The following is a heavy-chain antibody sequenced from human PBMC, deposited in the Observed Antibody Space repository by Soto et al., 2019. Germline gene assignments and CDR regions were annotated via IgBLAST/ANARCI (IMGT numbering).Heavy chain of an antibody. Sequence: PGGSLRLSCAASGFTFSIYWMHWVRQAPGKGLVWVSRINSDGSSTSYADSVKGRFTISRDNAKNTLYLQMNSLRAEDTAVYYCAREKTYSGGWSRGYGGRETWATVP. CDR2: INSDGSST. V-gene: IGHV3-74*01. J-gene: IGHJ4*02. CDR3: AREKTYSGGWSRGY. CDR1: GFTFSIYW. D-gene: IGHD6-19*01.